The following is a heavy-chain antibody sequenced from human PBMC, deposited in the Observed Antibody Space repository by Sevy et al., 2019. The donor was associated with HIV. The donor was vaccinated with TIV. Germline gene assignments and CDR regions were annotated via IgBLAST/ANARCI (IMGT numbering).Heavy chain of an antibody. CDR1: GGSISSGGYY. CDR3: ARDSSDDYGDYNWFDP. V-gene: IGHV4-31*03. D-gene: IGHD4-17*01. Sequence: SETLSLTCTVSGGSISSGGYYWSWIRQHPGKGLEWIGYIYYSGSTYYNPSLKSRVTISVDTSKNQFSLKLSSVTAADTAVYYCARDSSDDYGDYNWFDPWGQGTLVTVSS. CDR2: IYYSGST. J-gene: IGHJ5*02.